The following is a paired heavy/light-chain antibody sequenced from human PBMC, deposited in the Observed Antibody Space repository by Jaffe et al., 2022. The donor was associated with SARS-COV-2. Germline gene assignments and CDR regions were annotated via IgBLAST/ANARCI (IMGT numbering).Light chain of an antibody. CDR3: HHYYSTPPT. V-gene: IGKV4-1*01. Sequence: DIVMTQSPDSLAVSLGERATINCRSSQSLLYSSNNKNYLAWYQQKAGQPPKLLIYWASTRQSGVPDRFSGSGSGTDFTLTISSLQAEDVAVYYCHHYYSTPPTFGQGTKLEIK. CDR2: WAS. J-gene: IGKJ2*01. CDR1: QSLLYSSNNKNY.
Heavy chain of an antibody. CDR1: GFTFSSYG. J-gene: IGHJ4*02. CDR2: IAHDGSTK. D-gene: IGHD5-12*01. CDR3: AKGYGAENGYDWILEY. V-gene: IGHV3-30*18. Sequence: QVQLVESGGGVVQPGRSLRLSCAASGFTFSSYGMHWVRQAPGKGLEWVAVIAHDGSTKYFADSVKGRFTISRDNSKKTMYLQMNSLRPEDTAVYSCAKGYGAENGYDWILEYWGQGTLVTVSS.